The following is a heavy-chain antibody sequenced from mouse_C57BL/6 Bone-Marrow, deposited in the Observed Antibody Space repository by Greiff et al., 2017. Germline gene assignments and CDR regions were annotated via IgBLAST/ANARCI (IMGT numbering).Heavy chain of an antibody. D-gene: IGHD1-1*01. CDR1: GYAFSSSW. CDR3: ARVGITTVVATDY. V-gene: IGHV1-82*01. CDR2: IYPGDGDT. Sequence: QVQLQQSGPELVKPGASVKISCKASGYAFSSSWMNWVKQRPGQGLEWIGRIYPGDGDTNYNGKFKGKATLTADKSSSTAYMQLSSLTSEDSAVYFCARVGITTVVATDYWGQGTTRTGSS. J-gene: IGHJ2*01.